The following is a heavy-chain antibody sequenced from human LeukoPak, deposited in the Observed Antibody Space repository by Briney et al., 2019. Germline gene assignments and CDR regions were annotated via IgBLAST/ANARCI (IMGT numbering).Heavy chain of an antibody. D-gene: IGHD3-22*01. CDR3: ASVSRLSTYYYDNSGYDP. CDR1: GYSFTNYG. Sequence: ASVKVSCKASGYSFTNYGITWVRQAPGQGLEWLGWISANSGYTNYAQKFQGRVTMTTDTSTSTVYMELRNLRSDDTAVYYFASVSRLSTYYYDNSGYDPWGQGTLVTVSS. J-gene: IGHJ5*02. CDR2: ISANSGYT. V-gene: IGHV1-18*01.